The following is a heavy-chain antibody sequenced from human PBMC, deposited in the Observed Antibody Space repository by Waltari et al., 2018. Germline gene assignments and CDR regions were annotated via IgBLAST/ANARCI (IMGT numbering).Heavy chain of an antibody. CDR2: IYHSGRT. CDR3: ASHVTIFGVGYT. CDR1: GYSISSGYY. J-gene: IGHJ5*02. V-gene: IGHV4-38-2*01. D-gene: IGHD3-3*01. Sequence: QVPLQESGPGLVKPSETLSLTCAVSGYSISSGYYWGWIRQPPGKGLEWIGSIYHSGRTYYNPSLKSRVTISVDTSKNQFSLKLSSVTAADTAVYYCASHVTIFGVGYTWGQGTLVTVSS.